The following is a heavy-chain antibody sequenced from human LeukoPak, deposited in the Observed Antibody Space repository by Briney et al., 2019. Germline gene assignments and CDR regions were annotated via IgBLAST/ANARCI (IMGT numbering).Heavy chain of an antibody. CDR3: ARQGLGFWFDP. CDR2: IYYSGST. V-gene: IGHV4-39*01. Sequence: SETLSLTCTVPGGSISSSSYYWGWIRQPPGKGLEWIGSIYYSGSTYYNPSLKSRVTISVDTSKNQFSLKLSSVTAADTAVYYCARQGLGFWFDPWGQGTLVTVSS. J-gene: IGHJ5*02. D-gene: IGHD7-27*01. CDR1: GGSISSSSYY.